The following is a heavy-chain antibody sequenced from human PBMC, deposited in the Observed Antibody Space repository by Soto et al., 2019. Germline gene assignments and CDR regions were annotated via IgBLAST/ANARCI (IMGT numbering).Heavy chain of an antibody. V-gene: IGHV3-7*04. D-gene: IGHD2-21*02. CDR1: GFMFSTYL. J-gene: IGHJ6*02. CDR3: VGALTYEVTYYYYGMDV. CDR2: IKQGGNEK. Sequence: GGSLRLSCEASGFMFSTYLMSWVRQAPGKGLEWVANIKQGGNEKFYVDSVKGRCTISRDNAKKSLFLQMNSLRPEDTAVYYCVGALTYEVTYYYYGMDVWGQGTTVTVSS.